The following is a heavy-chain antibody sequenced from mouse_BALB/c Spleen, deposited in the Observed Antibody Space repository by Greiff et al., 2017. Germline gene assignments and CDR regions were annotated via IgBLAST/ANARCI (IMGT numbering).Heavy chain of an antibody. CDR1: GFTFSDYY. J-gene: IGHJ3*01. CDR3: ARGAITTVPSPAWFAY. CDR2: ISDGGSYT. V-gene: IGHV5-4*02. D-gene: IGHD1-1*01. Sequence: EVMLVESGGGLVKPGGSLKLSCAASGFTFSDYYMYWVRQTPEKRLEWVATISDGGSYTYYPDSVKGRFTISRDNAKNNLYLQMSSLKSEDTAMYYCARGAITTVPSPAWFAYWGQGTLVTVSA.